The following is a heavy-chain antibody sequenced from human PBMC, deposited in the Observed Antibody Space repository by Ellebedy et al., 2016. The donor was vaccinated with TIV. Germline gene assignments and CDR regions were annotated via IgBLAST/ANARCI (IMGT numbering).Heavy chain of an antibody. Sequence: GSLRLXCAVYGGSFSGYYWSWIRQPPGKGLEWIGEINHSGSTNYNPSLKSRVTISVDTSKNQFSLKLSSVTAADAAVYYCARSSHYYDSSGYYPSALYGMDVWGQGTTVTVSS. CDR2: INHSGST. D-gene: IGHD3-22*01. J-gene: IGHJ6*02. V-gene: IGHV4-34*01. CDR3: ARSSHYYDSSGYYPSALYGMDV. CDR1: GGSFSGYY.